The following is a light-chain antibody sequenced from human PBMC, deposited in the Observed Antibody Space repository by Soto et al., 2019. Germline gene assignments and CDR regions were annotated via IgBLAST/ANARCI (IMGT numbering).Light chain of an antibody. J-gene: IGKJ2*01. CDR1: QSISGW. Sequence: DIQMTQSPSTLSASVGDRVTITCRASQSISGWLAWYQQKPGKAPNLLISDASSLESGVPSRVRGSGSGTEFTLTISGLQPDDVASYYCQQYSSYSTFGQGTKLEIK. CDR3: QQYSSYST. V-gene: IGKV1-5*01. CDR2: DAS.